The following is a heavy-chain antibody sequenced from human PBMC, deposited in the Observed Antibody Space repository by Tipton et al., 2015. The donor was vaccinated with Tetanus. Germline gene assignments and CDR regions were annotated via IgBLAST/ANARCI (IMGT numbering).Heavy chain of an antibody. D-gene: IGHD5-24*01. J-gene: IGHJ5*02. V-gene: IGHV4-39*02. CDR3: ARHLYGYWFDP. Sequence: WVRQAPGKGLEWIASIYFEGSTYHSPSLKSRLTIEVDTSQNLFSLKLTSVTAADTAVYYCARHLYGYWFDPWGQGALVTVSS. CDR2: IYFEGST.